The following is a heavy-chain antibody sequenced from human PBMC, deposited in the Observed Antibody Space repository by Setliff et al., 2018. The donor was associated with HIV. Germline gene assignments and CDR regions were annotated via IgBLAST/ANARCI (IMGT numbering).Heavy chain of an antibody. J-gene: IGHJ4*02. CDR2: IDWDDDK. D-gene: IGHD4-17*01. V-gene: IGHV2-70*11. CDR1: GGSFSGYY. Sequence: TLSLTCAVYGGSFSGYYWSWIRQPPGKGLEWLARIDWDDDKYYSTSLGTRLTISKDTSKNQVVLTMTNMDPVDTATYYCARITTIRCPTLVDFRGPGTLVTVSS. CDR3: ARITTIRCPTLVDF.